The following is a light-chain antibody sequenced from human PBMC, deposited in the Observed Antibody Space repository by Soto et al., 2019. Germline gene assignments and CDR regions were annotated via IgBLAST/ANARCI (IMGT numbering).Light chain of an antibody. CDR1: SNDVGAYKY. V-gene: IGLV2-14*03. CDR3: ASKRDNGRV. Sequence: QSALTQPASVSGSPGQSITISCTGTSNDVGAYKYVSWYQQHPGKAPKVMIYDVSYRPSWVSNRFSGSKSGNTAYLTISGLQAEDEAGYYCASKRDNGRVFGGATKLTVL. CDR2: DVS. J-gene: IGLJ3*02.